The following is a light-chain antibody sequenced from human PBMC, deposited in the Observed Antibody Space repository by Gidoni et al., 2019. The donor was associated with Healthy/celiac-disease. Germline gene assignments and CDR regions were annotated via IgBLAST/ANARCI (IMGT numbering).Light chain of an antibody. CDR1: QSISSY. CDR2: AAS. Sequence: IKMTQSPSSLSASVGDRVTITCRASQSISSYLNWYQQKPGKAPKLLIYAASSLQSGIPSRFSGSGSGTDFTLTISSLQPEDFAAYYCQQNYSTPLTFGGGTKVEIK. CDR3: QQNYSTPLT. J-gene: IGKJ4*01. V-gene: IGKV1-39*01.